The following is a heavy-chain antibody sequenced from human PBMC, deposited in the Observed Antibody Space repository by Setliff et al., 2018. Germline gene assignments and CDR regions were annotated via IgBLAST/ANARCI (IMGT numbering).Heavy chain of an antibody. Sequence: PSETLSLTCAVYGGSFSGYYWSWIRQPPGKGLEWIGYIYYSGSTYYNPSLKSRVTISVDTSKNQFSLKLSSVTAADTAVYYCARDRLLVGARYAMDVWGKGTTVTVSS. CDR1: GGSFSGYY. D-gene: IGHD1-26*01. J-gene: IGHJ6*03. V-gene: IGHV4-34*09. CDR2: IYYSGST. CDR3: ARDRLLVGARYAMDV.